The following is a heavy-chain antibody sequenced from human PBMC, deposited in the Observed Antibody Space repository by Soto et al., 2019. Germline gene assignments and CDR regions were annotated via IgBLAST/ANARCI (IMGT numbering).Heavy chain of an antibody. CDR1: GFTFSDHY. CDR3: ATSVMAGTFDY. D-gene: IGHD1-1*01. J-gene: IGHJ4*02. Sequence: GSLRLSCAASGFTFSDHYMNWIRQAPGKGLEWVSYISSGGNSIYYADSVRGPFTISRDNAKNSFYLQMHSLRADDTAVYYCATSVMAGTFDYWGQGTLVTVSS. CDR2: ISSGGNSI. V-gene: IGHV3-11*01.